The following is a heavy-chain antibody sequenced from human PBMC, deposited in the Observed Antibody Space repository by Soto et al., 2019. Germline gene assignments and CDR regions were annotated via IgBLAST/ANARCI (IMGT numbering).Heavy chain of an antibody. J-gene: IGHJ4*02. CDR2: IIPIFGTA. D-gene: IGHD3-22*01. CDR3: ATGGEEYYYDSSGYYFDY. V-gene: IGHV1-69*13. CDR1: GGTFSSYA. Sequence: SVKVSCKASGGTFSSYAISWVRQAPGQGLEWMGGIIPIFGTANYAQKFQGRVTITADESTSTAYMELSSLRSEDTAVYYCATGGEEYYYDSSGYYFDYWGQGTLVTVSS.